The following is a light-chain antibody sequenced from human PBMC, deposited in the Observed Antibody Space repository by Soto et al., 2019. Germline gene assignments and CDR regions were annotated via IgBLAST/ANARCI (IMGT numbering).Light chain of an antibody. CDR3: QQYDNSTFT. CDR1: QSLTSDK. Sequence: EIVLTQSPGPLSLSPGDSAALSCRASQSLTSDKVAWYQQTPGQAPRLLIYAPSTRDTDIPATFRGSGSGTDFTFTINSLEPEDYALYYCQQYDNSTFTFGQGTKLESK. J-gene: IGKJ2*01. V-gene: IGKV3-20*01. CDR2: APS.